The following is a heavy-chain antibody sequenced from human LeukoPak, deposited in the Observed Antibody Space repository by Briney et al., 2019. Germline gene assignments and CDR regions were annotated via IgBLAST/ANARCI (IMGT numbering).Heavy chain of an antibody. V-gene: IGHV1-8*01. Sequence: ASVKVSCKASGYTFTSYDINWVRQATGQGLEWMGWMNPNSGNTGYAQKFQGRVTITRNTSISTAYMELSSLRSEDTAVYYCAKKDSSGCGFDYWGQGTLVTVSS. CDR1: GYTFTSYD. J-gene: IGHJ4*02. D-gene: IGHD6-19*01. CDR3: AKKDSSGCGFDY. CDR2: MNPNSGNT.